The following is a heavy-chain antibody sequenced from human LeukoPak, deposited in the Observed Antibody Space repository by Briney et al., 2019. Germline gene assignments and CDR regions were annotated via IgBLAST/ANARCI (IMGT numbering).Heavy chain of an antibody. CDR2: IWFGGSSK. CDR3: AKDQGSSSSWFDY. Sequence: GGSLRLSCAASGFTFSSYGMHWVRQAPGKGLEGVAVIWFGGSSKYYADSVKGRFTISRDNSKNTLYLQMNSLRAEDTAVYYCAKDQGSSSSWFDYWGQGTLVTVSS. J-gene: IGHJ4*02. CDR1: GFTFSSYG. V-gene: IGHV3-30*02. D-gene: IGHD6-6*01.